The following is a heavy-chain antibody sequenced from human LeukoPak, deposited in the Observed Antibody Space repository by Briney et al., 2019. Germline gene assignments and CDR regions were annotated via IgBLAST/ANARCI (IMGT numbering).Heavy chain of an antibody. D-gene: IGHD2-2*01. J-gene: IGHJ6*03. CDR1: GFTFSNYW. V-gene: IGHV3-23*01. CDR3: ARDPSPRTSYYYYYMDV. Sequence: PGGSLRLSCVASGFTFSNYWMHWVRQVPGKGLEWVSAISGSGGSTYYADSVKGRFTISRDNSKNTLYLQMNSLRAEDTAVYYCARDPSPRTSYYYYYMDVWGKGTTVTVSS. CDR2: ISGSGGST.